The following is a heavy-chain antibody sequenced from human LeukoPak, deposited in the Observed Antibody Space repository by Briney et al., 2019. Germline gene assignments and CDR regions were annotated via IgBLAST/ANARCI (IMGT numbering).Heavy chain of an antibody. V-gene: IGHV4-39*01. Sequence: SETLSLTCTVSGGSISSGDYYWGWIRQPPGKGLEWIGIIYYTGRTHYNPSLKSRVTISVDTSKNQFSLKLSSVTAADTAVYYCARQTTVTDIDYWGQGTLVTVSS. CDR2: IYYTGRT. D-gene: IGHD4-17*01. J-gene: IGHJ4*02. CDR1: GGSISSGDYY. CDR3: ARQTTVTDIDY.